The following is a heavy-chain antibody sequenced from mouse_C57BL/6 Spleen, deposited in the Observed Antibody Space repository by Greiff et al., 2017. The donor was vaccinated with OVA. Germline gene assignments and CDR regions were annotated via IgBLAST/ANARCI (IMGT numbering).Heavy chain of an antibody. CDR2: IHPNSGST. CDR1: GYTFTSYW. D-gene: IGHD2-3*01. Sequence: QVQLQQPGAELVKPGASVKLSCKASGYTFTSYWMHWVKQRPGQGLEWIGMIHPNSGSTNYNEKFKSKATLTVDKSSSTAYMQLSSLTSEDSAVYYCAIAMGAYDGYYLHAMDYWGQGTSVTVSS. CDR3: AIAMGAYDGYYLHAMDY. J-gene: IGHJ4*01. V-gene: IGHV1-64*01.